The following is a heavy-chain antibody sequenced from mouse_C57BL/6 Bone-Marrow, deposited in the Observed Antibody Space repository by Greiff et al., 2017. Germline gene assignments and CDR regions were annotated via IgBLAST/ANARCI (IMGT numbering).Heavy chain of an antibody. V-gene: IGHV1-54*01. D-gene: IGHD1-1*01. Sequence: QVQLQQSGAELVRPGTSVKVSCKASGYAFTNYLIEWVKQRPGQGLEWIGVINPASGGTNYNEKFKGKATLTVDKSSSTAYMQLSSLTSEDSAVXICARGGLQRMDYWGQGTSVTVSS. CDR1: GYAFTNYL. CDR2: INPASGGT. CDR3: ARGGLQRMDY. J-gene: IGHJ4*01.